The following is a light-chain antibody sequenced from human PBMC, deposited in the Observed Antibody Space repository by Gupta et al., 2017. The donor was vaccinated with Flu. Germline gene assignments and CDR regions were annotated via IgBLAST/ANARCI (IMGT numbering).Light chain of an antibody. CDR3: LLSYDGAQRGV. Sequence: QAVLTPEPSLIVSPGWPVTLTCACSTGAVTTVHYPYWYQQKPGQAPRILIYDTSKQHSGTPARFSGSLLGGKAALTLSGAQPDDEAEYHCLLSYDGAQRGVFGGGTKLTVL. V-gene: IGLV7-46*01. J-gene: IGLJ3*02. CDR1: TGAVTTVHY. CDR2: DTS.